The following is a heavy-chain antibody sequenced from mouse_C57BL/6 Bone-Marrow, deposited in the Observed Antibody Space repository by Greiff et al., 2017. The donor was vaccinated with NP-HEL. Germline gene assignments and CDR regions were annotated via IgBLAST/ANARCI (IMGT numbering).Heavy chain of an antibody. CDR2: IDPENGDT. Sequence: EVKLQESGAELVRPGASVKLSCTASGFNIKDDYMHWVKQRPEQGLEWIGWIDPENGDTEYASKFQGKATITADTSSNTAYLQLSSLTSEDTAVYYCTTWTGVDCDVWGTGTTVTVSS. J-gene: IGHJ1*03. CDR1: GFNIKDDY. CDR3: TTWTGVDCDV. D-gene: IGHD1-1*01. V-gene: IGHV14-4*01.